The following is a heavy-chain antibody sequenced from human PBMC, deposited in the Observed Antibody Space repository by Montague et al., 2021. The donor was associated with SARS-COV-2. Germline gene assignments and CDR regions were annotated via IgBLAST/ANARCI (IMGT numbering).Heavy chain of an antibody. CDR1: GVSISSYY. Sequence: SETLSLTCTVSGVSISSYYWSWIRQPPGKGLEWIGRIYNSGSSXXXPSXXXRVTMSLDTSQNQFSLKLSSVTAADTAVYYCARDRSIFRRVISLDYWGQGTLGTLSS. J-gene: IGHJ4*02. D-gene: IGHD3-10*01. CDR3: ARDRSIFRRVISLDY. V-gene: IGHV4-4*07. CDR2: IYNSGSS.